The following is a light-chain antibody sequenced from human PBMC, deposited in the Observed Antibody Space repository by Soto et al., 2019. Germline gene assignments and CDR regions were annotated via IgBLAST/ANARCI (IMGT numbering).Light chain of an antibody. J-gene: IGKJ1*01. CDR1: QSVPKNY. Sequence: EIVLTQSPDTLSLSPGERATLSCRASQSVPKNYLAWYQQKPGQAPRLLIDDASNRATGIPERFSGSGSGTDFTLTISSLEPEDFAVYYCQQCDTSPLTFGQGTKVEIK. V-gene: IGKV3-20*01. CDR3: QQCDTSPLT. CDR2: DAS.